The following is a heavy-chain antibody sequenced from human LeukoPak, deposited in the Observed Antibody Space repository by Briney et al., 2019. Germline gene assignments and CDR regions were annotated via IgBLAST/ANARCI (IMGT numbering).Heavy chain of an antibody. V-gene: IGHV1-69*04. CDR2: IIPILGIA. CDR3: AREHSGSYYLFDY. D-gene: IGHD1-26*01. CDR1: GGTFSSYA. J-gene: IGHJ4*02. Sequence: ASVKVSCKASGGTFSSYAIIWVRQAPGQGLEWMGRIIPILGIANYAQKFQGRDTITADKSTSTAYMELSSLRSEDTAVYYCAREHSGSYYLFDYWGQGTLVTVSS.